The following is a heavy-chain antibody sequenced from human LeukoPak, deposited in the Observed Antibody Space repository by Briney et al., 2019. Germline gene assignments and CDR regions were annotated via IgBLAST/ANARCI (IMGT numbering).Heavy chain of an antibody. V-gene: IGHV3-66*01. CDR2: IYSGGST. D-gene: IGHD6-13*01. Sequence: PGGSLRLSCAASGFTVSSNYMSWVRQAPGKGLEWVSVIYSGGSTYYADSVKGRFTISRDNSKNTLYLQMNSLRAEDTAVYYCAREAGIAAAGTRLYYFDYWGQGTLVTVSS. J-gene: IGHJ4*02. CDR3: AREAGIAAAGTRLYYFDY. CDR1: GFTVSSNY.